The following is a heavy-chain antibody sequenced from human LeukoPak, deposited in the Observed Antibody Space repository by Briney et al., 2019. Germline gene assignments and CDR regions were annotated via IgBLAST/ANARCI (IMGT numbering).Heavy chain of an antibody. V-gene: IGHV1-18*01. CDR1: GYTFISYG. CDR2: ISAYNGNT. J-gene: IGHJ4*02. D-gene: IGHD3-16*02. Sequence: ASVKVSCKASGYTFISYGINWVRLAPGQGLEWMGWISAYNGNTNYAQKFQGRVTITADESTSTAYMELSSLRSEDTAVYYCARGRGDYVWGSYRHRYYFDYWGQGTLVTVSS. CDR3: ARGRGDYVWGSYRHRYYFDY.